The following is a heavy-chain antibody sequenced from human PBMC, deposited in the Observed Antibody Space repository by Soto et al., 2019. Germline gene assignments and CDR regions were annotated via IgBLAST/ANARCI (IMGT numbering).Heavy chain of an antibody. D-gene: IGHD2-21*01. CDR1: GFTFSNYA. V-gene: IGHV3-23*01. CDR3: AKDILEGTPGMDV. CDR2: IRGSATTT. Sequence: VQLLESGGGLVQPGGSLRLSCIASGFTFSNYAMSWVRPAPGKGLEWVSAIRGSATTTYYADSVTGRFTIYRDNSKNTLYLQMNSLRVEDTAIYYCAKDILEGTPGMDVWGQGTTVTVSS. J-gene: IGHJ6*02.